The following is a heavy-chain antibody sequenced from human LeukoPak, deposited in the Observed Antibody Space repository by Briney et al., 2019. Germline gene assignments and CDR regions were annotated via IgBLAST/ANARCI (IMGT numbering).Heavy chain of an antibody. J-gene: IGHJ4*02. CDR1: GGSISTYY. V-gene: IGHV4-4*08. CDR3: ASEGGYSYGYGY. CDR2: IHSSGST. Sequence: SETLSLTCNVSGGSISTYYWSWIRQPPGKGLEWIGHIHSSGSTSYNPSLKSRVTISVDTSKKQFSLKLTSVTAADTAVYYCASEGGYSYGYGYWGQGTLVTVSS. D-gene: IGHD5-18*01.